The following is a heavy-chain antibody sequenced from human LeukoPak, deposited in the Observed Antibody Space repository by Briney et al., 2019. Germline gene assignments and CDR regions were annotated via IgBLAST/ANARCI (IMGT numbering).Heavy chain of an antibody. D-gene: IGHD5-12*01. CDR3: AREVDNWFDP. J-gene: IGHJ5*02. CDR2: INTYNADT. V-gene: IGHV1-2*02. CDR1: RYTFTGYF. Sequence: ASVKVSCKASRYTFTGYFMHWVRPPPGEGVEWVGWINTYNADTNYAQKLKGRVTMTRDTSINTAYMEVNRLTSDDTAVYYCAREVDNWFDPWGQGTLVTVSS.